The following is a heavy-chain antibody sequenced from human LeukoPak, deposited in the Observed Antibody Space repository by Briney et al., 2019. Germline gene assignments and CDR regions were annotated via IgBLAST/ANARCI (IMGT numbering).Heavy chain of an antibody. J-gene: IGHJ4*02. V-gene: IGHV4-38-2*02. CDR3: ATMMYGSGNYYNSDY. Sequence: PSETLSLTCTVSHYSVDSGYYWGWIRQPPGKGLEWIGTVYHSGSTYYNPSLKSRVTISEDTSKNQFSLKLNSVTAADTAVYYCATMMYGSGNYYNSDYWGQGTLVTVSS. CDR2: VYHSGST. D-gene: IGHD3-10*01. CDR1: HYSVDSGYY.